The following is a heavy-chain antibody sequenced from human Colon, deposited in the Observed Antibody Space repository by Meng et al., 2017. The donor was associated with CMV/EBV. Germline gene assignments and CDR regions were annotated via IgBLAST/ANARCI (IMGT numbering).Heavy chain of an antibody. V-gene: IGHV3-20*04. J-gene: IGHJ6*02. CDR1: GFNFDDYG. D-gene: IGHD1-14*01. CDR3: SANRGAHYYYYAMDV. Sequence: GESLKISCEGSGFNFDDYGMNWVRQAPGKGLEWVAGIDWSGRSTVYADSVKGRFTISRDNTKNSLYLQLDSLRAEDTAFYYCSANRGAHYYYYAMDVWGRGTTVTVSS. CDR2: IDWSGRST.